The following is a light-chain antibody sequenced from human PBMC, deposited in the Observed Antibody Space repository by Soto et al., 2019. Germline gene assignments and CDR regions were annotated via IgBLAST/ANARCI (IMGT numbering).Light chain of an antibody. CDR1: QSISNY. CDR3: QQSYNTPYT. J-gene: IGKJ2*01. Sequence: DIPMTQSPSSLSASVGDRVTITCRASQSISNYLNWYEQKPGKAPKLLIYAASSLQSGVPSRFSGGGSGTDFTLTISNLQPEDFATYYCQQSYNTPYTFGQGTKLEIK. CDR2: AAS. V-gene: IGKV1-39*01.